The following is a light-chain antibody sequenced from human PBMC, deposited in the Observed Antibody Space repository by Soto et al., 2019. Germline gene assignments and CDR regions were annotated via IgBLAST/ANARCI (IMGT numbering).Light chain of an antibody. CDR2: LEGSGSY. Sequence: QSVLTQSSSASASLGSSVKLTCTLSSGHSSYIIAWHQQQPGKAPRYLMKLEGSGSYNKGSGVPDRFSGSSSGADRYLTISNLQVEDEADYYCETWDSNIHWVFGGGTKVTVL. J-gene: IGLJ3*02. CDR3: ETWDSNIHWV. CDR1: SGHSSYI. V-gene: IGLV4-60*02.